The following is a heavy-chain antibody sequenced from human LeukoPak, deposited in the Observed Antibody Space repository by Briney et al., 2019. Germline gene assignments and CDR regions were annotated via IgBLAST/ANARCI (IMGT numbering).Heavy chain of an antibody. CDR2: ISAYNGNT. V-gene: IGHV1-18*01. CDR3: ARAYYYDSSGYGTFDP. Sequence: EASVKVSCKASGYTFTSYGISWVRQAPGQGLEWMGWISAYNGNTNYAQKLQGRVTMTTDTSMSTAYMELRSLRSDDTAVYYCARAYYYDSSGYGTFDPWGQGTLVTVSS. J-gene: IGHJ5*02. CDR1: GYTFTSYG. D-gene: IGHD3-22*01.